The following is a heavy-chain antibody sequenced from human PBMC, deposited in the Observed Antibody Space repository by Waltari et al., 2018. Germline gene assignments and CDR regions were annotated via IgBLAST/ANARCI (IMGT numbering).Heavy chain of an antibody. Sequence: QVQLVQSGAEVKKPGSSVKVSCKASGGTFSSYVIHWVRQAPGQGLEWMGGIIPIFGTANYAQKFQGRVTITTDESTSTAYMELSSLRSEDTAVYYCAMERQLEEAFDIWGQGTMVTVSS. V-gene: IGHV1-69*05. CDR3: AMERQLEEAFDI. D-gene: IGHD6-6*01. J-gene: IGHJ3*02. CDR2: IIPIFGTA. CDR1: GGTFSSYV.